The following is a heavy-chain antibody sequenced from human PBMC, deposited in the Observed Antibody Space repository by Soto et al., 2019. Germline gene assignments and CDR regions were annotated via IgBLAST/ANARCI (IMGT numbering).Heavy chain of an antibody. D-gene: IGHD3-3*01. Sequence: PGGSLRLSCAASGFTFSSYAMSWVRQAPGKGLEWVSAISGSGGSTYYADSVKGRFTISRDNSKNTLYLQMNSLRAEDTAVYYCAKAVRRITTYQDITIFGVALDYWGQGTLVTVSS. CDR1: GFTFSSYA. CDR3: AKAVRRITTYQDITIFGVALDY. J-gene: IGHJ4*02. V-gene: IGHV3-23*01. CDR2: ISGSGGST.